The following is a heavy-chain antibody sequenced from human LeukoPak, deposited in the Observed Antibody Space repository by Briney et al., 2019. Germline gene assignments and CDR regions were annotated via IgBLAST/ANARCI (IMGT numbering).Heavy chain of an antibody. D-gene: IGHD6-19*01. J-gene: IGHJ4*02. CDR1: GGSISSYY. CDR2: IYYSGST. CDR3: ARLSRLTFDY. V-gene: IGHV4-39*01. Sequence: PSETLSLTCTVSGGSISSYYWGWIRQPPGKGLEWIGSIYYSGSTYYNPSLKSRVTISVDTSKNQFSLKLSSVTAADTAVYYCARLSRLTFDYWGQGTLVTVSS.